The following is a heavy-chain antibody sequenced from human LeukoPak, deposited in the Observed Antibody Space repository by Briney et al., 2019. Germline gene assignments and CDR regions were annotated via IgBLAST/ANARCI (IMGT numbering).Heavy chain of an antibody. CDR3: ARSGYCSSTSCPWD. V-gene: IGHV1-69*05. Sequence: SVKVSCKASGGTFSSYAISWVRQAPGQGLEWMGRIIPIFGTANYAQRFQGRVTITTDESTSTAYMELSSLRSEDTAVYYCARSGYCSSTSCPWDWGQGTLVTVSS. CDR2: IIPIFGTA. CDR1: GGTFSSYA. J-gene: IGHJ4*02. D-gene: IGHD2-2*01.